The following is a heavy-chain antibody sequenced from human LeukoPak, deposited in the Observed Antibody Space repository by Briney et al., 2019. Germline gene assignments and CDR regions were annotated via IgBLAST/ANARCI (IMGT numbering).Heavy chain of an antibody. Sequence: GGSLRLSCAASGFTFSNYWMNWVRQAPGKGLEWVANIKEDGSEKYYVDSVKGRFTISRDNAKNSLYLQMNSLRAEDTAVYYCARDLLVRAYCGGDCYGLDYWGQGTLVTVSS. J-gene: IGHJ4*02. CDR2: IKEDGSEK. D-gene: IGHD2-21*02. CDR1: GFTFSNYW. V-gene: IGHV3-7*01. CDR3: ARDLLVRAYCGGDCYGLDY.